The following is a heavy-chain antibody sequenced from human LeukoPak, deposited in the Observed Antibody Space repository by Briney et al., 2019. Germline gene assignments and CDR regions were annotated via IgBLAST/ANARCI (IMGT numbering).Heavy chain of an antibody. CDR2: IKQDGSEK. Sequence: GGSLRLSCAACGFTFSSYWMSWVRQAPGEGLKWVANIKQDGSEKYYVDSVKGRFTISRDNAKNSLYLQMNSLRAEDTAVYYCATDVLLWFGATIWGQGTLVTVSS. J-gene: IGHJ4*02. CDR1: GFTFSSYW. V-gene: IGHV3-7*03. D-gene: IGHD3-10*01. CDR3: ATDVLLWFGATI.